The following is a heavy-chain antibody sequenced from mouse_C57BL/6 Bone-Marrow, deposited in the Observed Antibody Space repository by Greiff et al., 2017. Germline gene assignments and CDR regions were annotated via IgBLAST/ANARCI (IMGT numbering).Heavy chain of an antibody. CDR2: ISSGSSTI. V-gene: IGHV5-17*01. CDR1: GFTFSDYG. CDR3: ARELWLRRRGYYFDY. J-gene: IGHJ2*01. Sequence: EVQLVESGGGLVKPGGSLKLSCAASGFTFSDYGMHWVRQAPEKGLEWVAYISSGSSTIYYADTVKGRFTISRDTATNTLFLQMTSLRSEDTDMYDYARELWLRRRGYYFDYWGQGTTLTVSS. D-gene: IGHD2-2*01.